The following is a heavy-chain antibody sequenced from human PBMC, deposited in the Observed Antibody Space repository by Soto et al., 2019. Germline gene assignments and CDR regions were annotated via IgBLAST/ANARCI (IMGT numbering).Heavy chain of an antibody. V-gene: IGHV3-30*18. CDR1: GFTFSSYA. D-gene: IGHD3-10*01. Sequence: HPGGSLRLSCAASGFTFSSYAMSWVRQAPGKGLEWVAVISYDGSNTYYADSVKGRFTISRDNSKNTLYLQMNSLRAEDTAVYYCAKVRITMVRGTRGPPEYWGQGTLVTVSS. J-gene: IGHJ4*02. CDR2: ISYDGSNT. CDR3: AKVRITMVRGTRGPPEY.